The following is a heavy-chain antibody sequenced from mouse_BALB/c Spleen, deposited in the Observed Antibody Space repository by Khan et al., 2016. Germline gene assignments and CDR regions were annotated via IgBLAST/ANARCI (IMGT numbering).Heavy chain of an antibody. J-gene: IGHJ3*01. Sequence: QVQLQQPGAELMKPGASVKISCKATGYTFSSYRIEWVKQRPGHGLEWVGEIFPGSGGTNYHEKFKGKATFTAETSSNTAYMQISSLTSEDSAVYYCARGAYWGQGTLVTVSA. CDR3: ARGAY. CDR2: IFPGSGGT. CDR1: GYTFSSYR. V-gene: IGHV1-9*01.